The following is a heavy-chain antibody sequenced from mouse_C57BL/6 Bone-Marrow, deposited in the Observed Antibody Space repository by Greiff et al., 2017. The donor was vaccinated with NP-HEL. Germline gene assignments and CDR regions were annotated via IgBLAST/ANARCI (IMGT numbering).Heavy chain of an antibody. CDR2: INPNNGGT. J-gene: IGHJ3*01. CDR3: ARNIDAY. CDR1: GYTFTDYY. Sequence: EVQLQQSGPELVKPGASVKISCKASGYTFTDYYMNWVKQSHGKSLEWIGDINPNNGGTSYNQKFKGKATLTVDKSSSTAYMELRSLTSEDSAVYYCARNIDAYWGQGTLVTVSA. V-gene: IGHV1-26*01.